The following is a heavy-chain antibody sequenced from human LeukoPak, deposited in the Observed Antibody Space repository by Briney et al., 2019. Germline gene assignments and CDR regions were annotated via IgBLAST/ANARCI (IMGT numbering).Heavy chain of an antibody. CDR2: ISGRGGSS. Sequence: ISGRGGSSYYADSVKGRFTISRDNSKNTLYLQMNSLRAEDTAVYYCAKGVVVVMATEFDYWGQGTLVTVSS. V-gene: IGHV3-23*01. J-gene: IGHJ4*02. CDR3: AKGVVVVMATEFDY. D-gene: IGHD3-22*01.